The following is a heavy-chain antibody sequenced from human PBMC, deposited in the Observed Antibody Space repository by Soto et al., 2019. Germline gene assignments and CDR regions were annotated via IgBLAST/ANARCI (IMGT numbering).Heavy chain of an antibody. V-gene: IGHV4-31*03. CDR2: IYKSGST. D-gene: IGHD5-12*01. J-gene: IGHJ4*02. CDR3: ARANGGYDKTFDY. Sequence: QVQLQESGPGLVKPSQTLPLTCTVSGGSISSGGYFWSWIRQHPGKGLEWIGYIYKSGSTYYNPCLKSRLSISVDTSKNQFSLKVSSVTAADTAVYYCARANGGYDKTFDYWGQGILVTVSS. CDR1: GGSISSGGYF.